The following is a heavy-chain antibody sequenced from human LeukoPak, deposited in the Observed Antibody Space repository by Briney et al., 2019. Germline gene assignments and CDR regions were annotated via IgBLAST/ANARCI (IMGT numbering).Heavy chain of an antibody. J-gene: IGHJ6*02. D-gene: IGHD2-8*01. CDR3: AREDVVLVDAVRYSYYGMDV. CDR1: GYNFISDN. V-gene: IGHV1-46*01. Sequence: GAAVRVSCKASGYNFISDNMRWVRQAPGQGLGWMGIINPSGGSTSYAQQFQDRVTMTRDTSTSTVYMELSRLKSEDTAVYYCAREDVVLVDAVRYSYYGMDVWGQGTTVTVSS. CDR2: INPSGGST.